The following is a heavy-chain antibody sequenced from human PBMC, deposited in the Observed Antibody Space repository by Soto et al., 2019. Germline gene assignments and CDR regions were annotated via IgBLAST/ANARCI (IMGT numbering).Heavy chain of an antibody. CDR1: GFTFSDYY. CDR2: VSSSGSTV. J-gene: IGHJ6*02. D-gene: IGHD2-2*01. Sequence: GGSLRLSCAASGFTFSDYYMSWIRQVPGKGLEWVSYVSSSGSTVYYADSVKGRFTISRDNAKNSPYLQMNTLRAEDTAVYYCARFQLLFVSYYGMDVWGQGTTVTVSS. CDR3: ARFQLLFVSYYGMDV. V-gene: IGHV3-11*01.